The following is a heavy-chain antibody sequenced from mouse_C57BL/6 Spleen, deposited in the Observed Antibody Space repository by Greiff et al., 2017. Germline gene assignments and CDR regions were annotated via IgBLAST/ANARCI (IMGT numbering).Heavy chain of an antibody. CDR3: TRQCTVPYYVDY. D-gene: IGHD1-1*01. J-gene: IGHJ2*01. Sequence: VQLQQSGAELVRPGASVTLSCKASGYTFTDYEMHWVKQTPVHGLEWIGAIDPETGGTAYNQKFKGKAILTADKSSSTAYMELRSLTSADSAVYYCTRQCTVPYYVDYWGQGTTLTVSS. V-gene: IGHV1-15*01. CDR1: GYTFTDYE. CDR2: IDPETGGT.